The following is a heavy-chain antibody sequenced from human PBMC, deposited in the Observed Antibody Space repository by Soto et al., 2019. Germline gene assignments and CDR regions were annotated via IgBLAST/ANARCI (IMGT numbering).Heavy chain of an antibody. CDR2: INHSGST. Sequence: SETLSLTCAVYGGSFRGYYWSWIRQPPGKGLEWIGEINHSGSTNYNPSLKSRVTISVDTSKNQFSLKLSSVTAADTAVYYCALSGYCSGGSCPPYYYYGMDVWGQGTTVTVSS. CDR3: ALSGYCSGGSCPPYYYYGMDV. D-gene: IGHD2-15*01. J-gene: IGHJ6*02. CDR1: GGSFRGYY. V-gene: IGHV4-34*01.